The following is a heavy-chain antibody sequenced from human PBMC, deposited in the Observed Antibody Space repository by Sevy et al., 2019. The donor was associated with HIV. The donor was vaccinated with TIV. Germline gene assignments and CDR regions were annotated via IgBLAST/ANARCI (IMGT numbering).Heavy chain of an antibody. V-gene: IGHV1-2*02. CDR3: ATEYSYDY. Sequence: APVKVSCKASGHTFSGNYIQWVRQAPGQGLEWLGWINSNSGAISYAQKFQDRVTMTRDTSTTTAYMELSRLRSDDTAVYYCATEYSYDYWGQGTLVTVSS. CDR2: INSNSGAI. J-gene: IGHJ4*02. D-gene: IGHD5-12*01. CDR1: GHTFSGNY.